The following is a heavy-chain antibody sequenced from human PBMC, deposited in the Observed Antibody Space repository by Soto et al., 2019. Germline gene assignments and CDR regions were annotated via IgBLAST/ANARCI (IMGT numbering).Heavy chain of an antibody. CDR2: ISYDGSNK. Sequence: QVQLVESGGGVVQPGRSLRLSCAAPGFPFSSYGMHWVRQAPGKGREGVAVISYDGSNKYYADSVKGRFTISRDNSKNTLYLQMNSLRAEDTAVYYCAKDRGYSYRAGFDYWGQGTLVTVSS. V-gene: IGHV3-30*18. J-gene: IGHJ4*02. CDR1: GFPFSSYG. D-gene: IGHD5-18*01. CDR3: AKDRGYSYRAGFDY.